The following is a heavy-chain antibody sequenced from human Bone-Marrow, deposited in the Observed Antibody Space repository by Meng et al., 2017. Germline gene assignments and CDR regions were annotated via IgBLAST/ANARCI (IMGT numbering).Heavy chain of an antibody. CDR2: INTNTGNP. CDR3: ARETLGYCSSTSCYIGPPDY. D-gene: IGHD2-2*01. CDR1: GYTFTSYA. Sequence: QVQLVQSGYELKKPGASVKASCKASGYTFTSYAMNWVRQAPGQGLEWMGWINTNTGNPTYAQGFTGRFVFSLDTSVSTAYLQIGSLKAEDTAVYYCARETLGYCSSTSCYIGPPDYWGQGTLVTVSS. J-gene: IGHJ4*02. V-gene: IGHV7-4-1*01.